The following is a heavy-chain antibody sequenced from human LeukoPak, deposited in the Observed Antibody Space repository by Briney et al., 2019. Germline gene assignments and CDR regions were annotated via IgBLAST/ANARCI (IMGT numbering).Heavy chain of an antibody. CDR3: ARIGYSSSCTDY. Sequence: GGSLRLSCAASGFTFSRYWMSWVRQAPGKGLEWVANINQDGSEKLYVDSMKDRFTISRDNAKNSLSLQMNSLRAEDTAVYFCARIGYSSSCTDYWGQGTLVTVSS. CDR2: INQDGSEK. J-gene: IGHJ4*02. D-gene: IGHD6-6*01. V-gene: IGHV3-7*01. CDR1: GFTFSRYW.